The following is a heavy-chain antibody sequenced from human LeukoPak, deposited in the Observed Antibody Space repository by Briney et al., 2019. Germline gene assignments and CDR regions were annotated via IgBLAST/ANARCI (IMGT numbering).Heavy chain of an antibody. Sequence: ASVKVSCKASGGTFSSYAISWVRQAPGQGLEWMGRIIPIFGIANYAQKFQGRVTITADKSTSTAYMELSSLRSEDTAVYYCARAPVDTAMVQRYYYGMDVWGKGTTVTVSS. D-gene: IGHD5-18*01. V-gene: IGHV1-69*04. J-gene: IGHJ6*04. CDR2: IIPIFGIA. CDR1: GGTFSSYA. CDR3: ARAPVDTAMVQRYYYGMDV.